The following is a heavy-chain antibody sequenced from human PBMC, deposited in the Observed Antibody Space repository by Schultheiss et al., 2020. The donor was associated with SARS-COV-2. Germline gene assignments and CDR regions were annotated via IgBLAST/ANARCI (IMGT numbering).Heavy chain of an antibody. CDR2: INHSGST. D-gene: IGHD6-19*01. CDR3: ARAKSIAVAGTLITYYYYYGMDV. V-gene: IGHV4-39*07. Sequence: SETLSLTCTVSGGSISSGGYYWSWIRQHPGKGLEWIGEINHSGSTNYNPSLKSRVTISVDTSKNQFSLKLSSVTAADTAVYYCARAKSIAVAGTLITYYYYYGMDVWGQGTTVTVSS. J-gene: IGHJ6*02. CDR1: GGSISSGGYY.